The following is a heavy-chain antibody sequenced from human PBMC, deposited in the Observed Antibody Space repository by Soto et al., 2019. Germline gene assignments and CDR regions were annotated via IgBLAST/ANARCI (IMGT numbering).Heavy chain of an antibody. V-gene: IGHV1-8*01. CDR1: GYTFTSYD. J-gene: IGHJ6*03. D-gene: IGHD4-17*01. CDR3: ARESDDPDFVDYHSYYYYYMDG. Sequence: ASVKVSCKASGYTFTSYDINWVRQATGQGLEWMGWMNPNSGNTGYAQKFQGRVTMTRNTSISTAYMELSSLRSEDTAVYYCARESDDPDFVDYHSYYYYYMDGWGKGTTVNVSS. CDR2: MNPNSGNT.